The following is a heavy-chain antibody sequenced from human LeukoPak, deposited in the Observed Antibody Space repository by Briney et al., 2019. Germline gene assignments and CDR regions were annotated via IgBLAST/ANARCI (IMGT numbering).Heavy chain of an antibody. J-gene: IGHJ4*02. Sequence: PSETLSLTCAVYGGSFSGYYWSWVRQPPGKGLEWIGEITHSGSTNYNPSLKSRVTISVDTSKNQFSLKLSSVTAADTAVYYCARSGAYCSGVSCYYSYWGQGTLVTVSS. CDR3: ARSGAYCSGVSCYYSY. CDR1: GGSFSGYY. V-gene: IGHV4-34*01. CDR2: ITHSGST. D-gene: IGHD2-15*01.